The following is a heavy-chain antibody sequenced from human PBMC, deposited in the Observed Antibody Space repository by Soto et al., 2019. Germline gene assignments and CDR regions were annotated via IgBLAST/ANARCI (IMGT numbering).Heavy chain of an antibody. CDR1: GYTFTSYA. V-gene: IGHV1-3*01. J-gene: IGHJ4*02. Sequence: ASVKVSCKASGYTFTSYAMHWVRQAPGQRREWMGWINAGNGNTKYSQKFQGRVTITRDTSASTAYMELSSLRSEDTAVYYCAREDSSSWYYYFDYWGQGTLVTVSS. CDR3: AREDSSSWYYYFDY. D-gene: IGHD6-13*01. CDR2: INAGNGNT.